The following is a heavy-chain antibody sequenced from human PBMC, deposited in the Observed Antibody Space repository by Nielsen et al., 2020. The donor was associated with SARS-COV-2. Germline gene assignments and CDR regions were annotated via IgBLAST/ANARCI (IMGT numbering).Heavy chain of an antibody. V-gene: IGHV3-7*05. CDR1: GFTFRDFW. J-gene: IGHJ6*02. CDR2: VNLDATGK. Sequence: GESLKISCAASGFTFRDFWMSWVRQAPGKGLEWVAMVNLDATGKYYLDSVKGRFSISRDNARNSLFLQLNSLRADDTAFYYCVRDAGWGAMDVWGPGTTVTVSS. D-gene: IGHD3-16*01. CDR3: VRDAGWGAMDV.